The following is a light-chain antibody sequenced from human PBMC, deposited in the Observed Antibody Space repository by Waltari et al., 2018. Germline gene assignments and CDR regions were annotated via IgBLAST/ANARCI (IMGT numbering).Light chain of an antibody. Sequence: HSALTQPASVSGSPGQSITISCTGTSRDIGVDNYVSWYQQYPGIAPHLIIYGVSNRPSGISNRFSASKSGNTASLTISGLQAEDEADYYCSSYTTSSAPGVFGTGTRVTVL. CDR3: SSYTTSSAPGV. CDR1: SRDIGVDNY. CDR2: GVS. V-gene: IGLV2-14*01. J-gene: IGLJ1*01.